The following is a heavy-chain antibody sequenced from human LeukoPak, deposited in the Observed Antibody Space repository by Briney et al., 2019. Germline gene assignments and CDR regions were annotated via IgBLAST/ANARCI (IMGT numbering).Heavy chain of an antibody. CDR2: INHSGST. D-gene: IGHD3-9*01. J-gene: IGHJ4*02. Sequence: SETLSLTCAVYGGSFSGYYWSWIRQPPGKGLEWIGEINHSGSTNYNPSLKSRVTISVDTSKNRFSLKLSSVTAADTAVYYCARGRGRYFDWLRGGYWGQGTLVTVSS. CDR1: GGSFSGYY. CDR3: ARGRGRYFDWLRGGY. V-gene: IGHV4-34*01.